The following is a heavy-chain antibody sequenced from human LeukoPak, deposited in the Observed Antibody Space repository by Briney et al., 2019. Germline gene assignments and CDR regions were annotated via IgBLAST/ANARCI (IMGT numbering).Heavy chain of an antibody. CDR3: ARDRRYCSGGSCYFDYFFDY. CDR2: ISYDGSIN. J-gene: IGHJ4*02. V-gene: IGHV3-30*04. Sequence: GTSLRLSCAASGFTFNSYAVHWVRQAPGKGLEWVAVISYDGSINFYAASVKGRSTISRDNSKNTLYLQMNSLRIDDTALYFCARDRRYCSGGSCYFDYFFDYWGQGTLVTVSS. CDR1: GFTFNSYA. D-gene: IGHD2-15*01.